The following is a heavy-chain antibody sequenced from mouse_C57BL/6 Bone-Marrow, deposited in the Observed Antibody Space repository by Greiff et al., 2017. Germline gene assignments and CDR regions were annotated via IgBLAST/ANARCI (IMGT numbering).Heavy chain of an antibody. CDR2: IYPRDGST. V-gene: IGHV1-85*01. D-gene: IGHD1-1*01. CDR3: ARDYGSSYWYFDV. Sequence: QVQLQQSGPELVKPGASVKLSCKASGYTFTSYDINWVKQRPGQGLEWIGWIYPRDGSTKYNEKFKGKATLTVDTSSSTAYMELHSLTSEDSAVYFGARDYGSSYWYFDVWGTGTTVTVS. J-gene: IGHJ1*03. CDR1: GYTFTSYD.